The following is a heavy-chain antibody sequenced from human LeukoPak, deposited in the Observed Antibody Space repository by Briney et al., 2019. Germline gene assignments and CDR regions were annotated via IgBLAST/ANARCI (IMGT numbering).Heavy chain of an antibody. V-gene: IGHV3-7*01. CDR3: ARDWRDSSGKFPNDAFDI. CDR2: IKQDGTEK. CDR1: GFRFTTYW. D-gene: IGHD3-22*01. J-gene: IGHJ3*02. Sequence: GESLRLSCAASGFRFTTYWMSWVRQAPGKGLEWVANIKQDGTEKYYVDSVKGRFTISRDNAKNSLYLQMNSLRAEDTAVYYCARDWRDSSGKFPNDAFDIWGQGTMVTVSS.